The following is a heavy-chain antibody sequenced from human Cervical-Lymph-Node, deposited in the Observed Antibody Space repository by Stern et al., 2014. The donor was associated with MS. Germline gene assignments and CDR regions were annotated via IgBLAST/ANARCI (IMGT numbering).Heavy chain of an antibody. CDR3: AREWELLPSYGMDV. Sequence: QVQLVQSAAEVKQPGAPVKVSCKASGYTFTSHGISWLRQAPGQGLEWMGWISAYNGNTNYAQKLQGRVTMTTDTSTSTAYMELRSLRSDDTAVYYCAREWELLPSYGMDVWGQGTTVTVSS. V-gene: IGHV1-18*04. CDR2: ISAYNGNT. CDR1: GYTFTSHG. D-gene: IGHD1-26*01. J-gene: IGHJ6*02.